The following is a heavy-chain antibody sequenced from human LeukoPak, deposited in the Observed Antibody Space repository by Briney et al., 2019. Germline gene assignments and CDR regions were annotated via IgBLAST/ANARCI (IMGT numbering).Heavy chain of an antibody. CDR1: GASTSRSY. V-gene: IGHV4-4*08. J-gene: IGHJ1*01. CDR2: IYSAKTT. D-gene: IGHD3-22*01. CDR3: AREVVKSSPHYDSQ. Sequence: PSQTLSPTCTVSGASTSRSYWSCIRQFPRKGLEWIGYIYSAKTTIYNPSLNSRATISADTSNNRVSLHLTSVTAADTAVYFCAREVVKSSPHYDSQWGQGTLVTVTS.